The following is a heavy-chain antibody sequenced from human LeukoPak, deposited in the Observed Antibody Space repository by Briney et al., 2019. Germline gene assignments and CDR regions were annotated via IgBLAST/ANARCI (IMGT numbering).Heavy chain of an antibody. J-gene: IGHJ5*02. CDR2: ISGSGGST. D-gene: IGHD4-17*01. Sequence: GGSLRVSCAASGFTFSSYAMSWVRQAPGNGLEWASAISGSGGSTYYADSVKGRFTISRDNSKNTLYLQMNSLRAEDTAVYYCAKDHDYGDYEDWFDPWGQGTLVTVSS. CDR1: GFTFSSYA. V-gene: IGHV3-23*01. CDR3: AKDHDYGDYEDWFDP.